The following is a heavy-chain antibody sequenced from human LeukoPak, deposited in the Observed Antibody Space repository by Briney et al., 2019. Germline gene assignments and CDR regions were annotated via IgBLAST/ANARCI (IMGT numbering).Heavy chain of an antibody. CDR3: AKARQYYDSDY. CDR1: GFTFSSYA. J-gene: IGHJ4*02. Sequence: GGSLRLSCAASGFTFSSYAMSWVRQAPGKGLEWVSTITSSGGNTYYADSAMGRFTISRDNSKNTLYLQMNSLRAEDTAVYYCAKARQYYDSDYWGQGTLVTVSS. CDR2: ITSSGGNT. V-gene: IGHV3-23*01. D-gene: IGHD3-22*01.